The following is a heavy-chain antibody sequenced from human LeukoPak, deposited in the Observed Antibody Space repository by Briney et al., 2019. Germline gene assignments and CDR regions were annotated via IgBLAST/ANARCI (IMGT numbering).Heavy chain of an antibody. CDR2: ISSSSSYI. V-gene: IGHV3-21*01. J-gene: IGHJ6*03. D-gene: IGHD6-6*01. Sequence: GGSLRLSCAASGFTFSSYSMNWVRQAPGKGLEWVSSISSSSSYIYYADSVKGRFTISRDNAKNSLYLQMNSLRAEDTAVYYCARELAASYMDVWGKGTTVTVSS. CDR1: GFTFSSYS. CDR3: ARELAASYMDV.